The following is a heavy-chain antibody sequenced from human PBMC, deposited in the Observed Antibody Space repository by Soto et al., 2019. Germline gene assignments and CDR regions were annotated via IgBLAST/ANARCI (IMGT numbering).Heavy chain of an antibody. V-gene: IGHV3-53*01. CDR2: IHSDVTT. CDR3: ATELSGSWYNWFDP. CDR1: GFSVSSNS. J-gene: IGHJ5*02. Sequence: PGGSLRLCGAASGFSVSSNSMGWVRQAPGKGLEWVSVIHSDVTTYYADSVKGRFIISRDNSKDTLYLHMNRLRAEDTAVYYCATELSGSWYNWFDPWGQGTLVTVSS. D-gene: IGHD5-12*01.